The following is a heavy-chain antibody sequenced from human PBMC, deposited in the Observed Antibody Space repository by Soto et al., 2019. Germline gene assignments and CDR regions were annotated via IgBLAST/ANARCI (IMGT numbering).Heavy chain of an antibody. CDR1: GGGNLRDYR. J-gene: IGHJ4*02. Sequence: QVQLVQSGAEVKEPGSSVKVSCKASGGGNLRDYRTTWVRRAPGQGLEWMGGIIPKLGSANYAQNFQGRVTVTADESTNTVYMQLRSLRSDDTAVYYCARVGDGYNFGAVYLRQGTPVTVSS. D-gene: IGHD2-21*01. V-gene: IGHV1-69*01. CDR2: IIPKLGSA. CDR3: ARVGDGYNFGAVY.